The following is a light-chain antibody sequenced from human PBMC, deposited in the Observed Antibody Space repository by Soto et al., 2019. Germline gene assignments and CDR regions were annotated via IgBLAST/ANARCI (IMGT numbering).Light chain of an antibody. Sequence: EVVLTQSPGTLSLSPGERATLSCRASQSVSNNYLAWYQQKPGQSPKLLIFGSSDRATGIPDRFSGSGSGTDFTLTSSSLEPEDFAVYYCQQYGSSPPHTFGQGTKLEIK. CDR1: QSVSNNY. CDR3: QQYGSSPPHT. V-gene: IGKV3-20*01. CDR2: GSS. J-gene: IGKJ2*01.